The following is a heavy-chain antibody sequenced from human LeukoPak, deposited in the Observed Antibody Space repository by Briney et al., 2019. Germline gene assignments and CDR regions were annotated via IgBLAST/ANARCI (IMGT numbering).Heavy chain of an antibody. CDR2: IQSDGSYK. CDR1: GFTFNSFA. Sequence: GGPLRLSCAASGFTFNSFAMHWVRQAPGKGLEHLAFIQSDGSYKYHAESVKGRFTISRDNSKNTLYLQMNSLRAEDTAVYYCAKAGGTRFGSPFDYWGQGTLVTVSS. J-gene: IGHJ4*02. CDR3: AKAGGTRFGSPFDY. D-gene: IGHD3-10*01. V-gene: IGHV3-30*02.